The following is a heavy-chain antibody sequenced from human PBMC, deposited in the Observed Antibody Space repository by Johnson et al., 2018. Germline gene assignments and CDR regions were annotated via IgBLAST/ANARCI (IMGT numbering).Heavy chain of an antibody. V-gene: IGHV3-33*06. Sequence: VQLLESGGGVVQPGRSLRLSCAASGFTFSNYGMHWVRQSPGKGLEWVAVIRYDGGNTYYADSVKGRFTISRDNSKNTLYLQMSSLRADDTAVYYCANLRAGNYRDVGGKGTTVTVSS. CDR1: GFTFSNYG. D-gene: IGHD4-17*01. CDR3: ANLRAGNYRDV. J-gene: IGHJ6*03. CDR2: IRYDGGNT.